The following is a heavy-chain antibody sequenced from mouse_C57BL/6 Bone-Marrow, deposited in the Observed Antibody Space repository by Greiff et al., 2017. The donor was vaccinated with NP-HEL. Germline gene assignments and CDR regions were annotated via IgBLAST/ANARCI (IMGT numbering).Heavy chain of an antibody. V-gene: IGHV5-9*01. J-gene: IGHJ1*03. D-gene: IGHD1-1*01. CDR1: GFTFSSYT. CDR2: ISGGGGNT. Sequence: EVKVVESGGGLVKPGGSLKLSCAASGFTFSSYTMSWVRQTPEKRLEWVATISGGGGNTYYPDSVKGRFTISRDNAKNTLYLQMSSLRSEDTALYYCARPPYYYGSPHWYFDVWGTGTTVTVSS. CDR3: ARPPYYYGSPHWYFDV.